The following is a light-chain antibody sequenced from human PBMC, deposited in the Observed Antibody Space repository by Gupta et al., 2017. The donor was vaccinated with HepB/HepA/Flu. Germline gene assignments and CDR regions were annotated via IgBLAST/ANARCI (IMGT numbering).Light chain of an antibody. CDR2: GAS. CDR3: QQYCSSPS. CDR1: QSVERNY. J-gene: IGKJ4*02. V-gene: IGKV3-20*01. Sequence: EIVLTQSPGTLSLSPGERATLSCRASQSVERNYLAWYQQRPGQAPRLLIYGASGRATGIPDRFSGSGSGIDFTLTSSRLEPEDFAVYYWQQYCSSPSFGGGTKVEIK.